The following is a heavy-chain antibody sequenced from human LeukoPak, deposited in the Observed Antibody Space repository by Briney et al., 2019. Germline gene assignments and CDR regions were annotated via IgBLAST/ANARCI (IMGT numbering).Heavy chain of an antibody. Sequence: GGSLRLSCAASGFTFSDHYMSWIRQAPGKGLEWVSYISSSGSTIYYADSVKGRFAISRDNAKNSLYLQMNSLRAEDTAVYYCARCGHRNWFDPWGQGTLVTVSS. CDR2: ISSSGSTI. J-gene: IGHJ5*02. V-gene: IGHV3-11*04. D-gene: IGHD5-12*01. CDR1: GFTFSDHY. CDR3: ARCGHRNWFDP.